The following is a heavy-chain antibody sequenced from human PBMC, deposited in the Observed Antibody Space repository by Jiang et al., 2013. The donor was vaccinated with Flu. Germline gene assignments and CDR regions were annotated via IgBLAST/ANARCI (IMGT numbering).Heavy chain of an antibody. CDR2: INTNTGNP. CDR3: AREPSGWVYDFWSGQTDAFDI. CDR1: GYTFTSYA. V-gene: IGHV7-4-1*02. D-gene: IGHD3-3*01. Sequence: QSGSELKKPGASVKVSCKASGYTFTSYAMNWVRQAPGQGLEWMGWINTNTGNPTYAQGFTGRFVFSLDTSVSTAYLQISSLKAEDTAVYYCAREPSGWVYDFWSGQTDAFDIWGQGTMVTVSS. J-gene: IGHJ3*02.